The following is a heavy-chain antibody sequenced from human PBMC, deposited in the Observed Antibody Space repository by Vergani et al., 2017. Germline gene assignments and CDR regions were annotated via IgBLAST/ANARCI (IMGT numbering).Heavy chain of an antibody. CDR1: GFSLSNARMG. CDR2: IFSNDEK. CDR3: ARIIGVAGTFWGYYGMDV. D-gene: IGHD6-19*01. V-gene: IGHV2-26*01. Sequence: QVTLKESGPVLVKPTETLTLTCTVSGFSLSNARMGVSWIRQPPGKALEWLAHIFSNDEKSYSTSLKSRLTIAKDTAKSQVVLTMTYMDPVDTATYYCARIIGVAGTFWGYYGMDVWGQGTTVTVSS. J-gene: IGHJ6*02.